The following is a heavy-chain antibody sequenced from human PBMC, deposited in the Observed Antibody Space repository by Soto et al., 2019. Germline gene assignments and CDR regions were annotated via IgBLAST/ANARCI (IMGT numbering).Heavy chain of an antibody. CDR3: VKVGPKISVRSYYDY. CDR2: ISSSGDNT. J-gene: IGHJ4*02. V-gene: IGHV3-64D*08. CDR1: GFTFSDYS. Sequence: GGSLRLSCSASGFTFSDYSMHWVRQAPGKGLDYVSAISSSGDNTYYADSVKGRFTISRDNSKNSLYLQMSSLRAEDTAVYYCVKVGPKISVRSYYDYWGQGTRVTVSS. D-gene: IGHD2-15*01.